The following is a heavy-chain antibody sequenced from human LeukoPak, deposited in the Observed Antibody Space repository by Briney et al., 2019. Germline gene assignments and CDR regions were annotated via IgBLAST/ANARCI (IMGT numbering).Heavy chain of an antibody. CDR1: GFTFSNYW. V-gene: IGHV3-7*01. J-gene: IGHJ4*02. CDR3: ARARYSDF. Sequence: PGGSLRLSCVASGFTFSNYWMTWVRQAPGKGLEWVANIKEDGREKNYADSVKGRFTISRDNAKNSLYLQMNSLRGEDTAVYYCARARYSDFWGQGTLVTVSS. CDR2: IKEDGREK.